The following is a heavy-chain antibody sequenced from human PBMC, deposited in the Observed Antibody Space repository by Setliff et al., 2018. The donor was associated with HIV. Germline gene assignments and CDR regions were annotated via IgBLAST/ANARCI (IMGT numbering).Heavy chain of an antibody. D-gene: IGHD1-26*01. CDR1: GYTFTGYH. Sequence: SVKVSCKTSGYTFTGYHMHWVRQAPGQGLEWMGGIIPIVGQTNYAQKFQGRFTITADTSTNTAFMELTSLTSEDTAFYYCARAYRPRALDIWGQGTMVTVSS. CDR3: ARAYRPRALDI. J-gene: IGHJ3*02. CDR2: IIPIVGQT. V-gene: IGHV1-69*10.